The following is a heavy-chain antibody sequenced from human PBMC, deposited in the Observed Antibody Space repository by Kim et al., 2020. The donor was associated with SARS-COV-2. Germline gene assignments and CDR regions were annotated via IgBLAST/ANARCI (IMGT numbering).Heavy chain of an antibody. CDR3: ARDGKQQLVTFDY. V-gene: IGHV4-39*02. Sequence: SETLSLTCTVSGGSISSSSYYWGWIRQPPGKGLEWIRSIYYSGSTYCNPSHKSRVTIPVDTSKNQFSLKLSSVTAADAAVYYCARDGKQQLVTFDYWGQGPRVTVSS. J-gene: IGHJ4*02. CDR1: GGSISSSSYY. D-gene: IGHD6-13*01. CDR2: IYYSGST.